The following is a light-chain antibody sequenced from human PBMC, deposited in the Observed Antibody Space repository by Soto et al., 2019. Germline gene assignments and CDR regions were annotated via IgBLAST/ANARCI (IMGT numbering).Light chain of an antibody. CDR2: GAS. CDR3: HQYDASPRK. J-gene: IGKJ1*01. Sequence: EIVFTQSPGTLSLSPRERATLSGRASQSIGNNYLAWYPHKPGQAPRLLIYGASNRAPGIPDRLSSSVSGSDFTLTIRTLEPEDFAIYYCHQYDASPRKFGQGTQVDVK. CDR1: QSIGNNY. V-gene: IGKV3-20*01.